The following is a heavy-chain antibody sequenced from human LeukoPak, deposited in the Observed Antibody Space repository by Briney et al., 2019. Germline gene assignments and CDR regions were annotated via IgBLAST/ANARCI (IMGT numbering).Heavy chain of an antibody. D-gene: IGHD6-13*01. CDR3: AKAFRAAAGNFGSDY. CDR1: GFTFSRYG. Sequence: GGSLRLSCAASGFTFSRYGMNWVRQAPGKGLEWVAVISYDGSNKDYADYVKGRFTISGDNSKNTLYLQMSSLRAEDTAVYYCAKAFRAAAGNFGSDYWGQGTLVTVSS. V-gene: IGHV3-30*18. J-gene: IGHJ4*02. CDR2: ISYDGSNK.